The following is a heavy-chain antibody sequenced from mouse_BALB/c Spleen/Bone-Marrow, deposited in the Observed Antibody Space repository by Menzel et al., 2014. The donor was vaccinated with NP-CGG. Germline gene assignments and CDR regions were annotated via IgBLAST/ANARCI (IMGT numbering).Heavy chain of an antibody. CDR1: GFTFSSYA. D-gene: IGHD2-14*01. CDR3: ARGREVRRGAWFAY. V-gene: IGHV5-6-5*01. CDR2: ISSGGST. Sequence: EVNLVESGGGLVKPGGSLKLSCAASGFTFSSYAMSWVRQTPEKRLEWVASISSGGSTYYPDSVKGRFTISRDNARNILYLQMSSLRSEDTAMYYCARGREVRRGAWFAYWGQGTLVTVSA. J-gene: IGHJ3*01.